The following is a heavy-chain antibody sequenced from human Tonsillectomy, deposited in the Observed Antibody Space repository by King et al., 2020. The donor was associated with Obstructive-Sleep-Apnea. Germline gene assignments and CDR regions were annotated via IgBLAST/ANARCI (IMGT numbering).Heavy chain of an antibody. D-gene: IGHD5-18*01. CDR2: IYYSGST. CDR1: GGSVSSGSYY. CDR3: ATYPGDTPMVTTFDY. J-gene: IGHJ4*02. Sequence: VQLQPSGPGLVTPSATLSLTCTVSGGSVSSGSYYWSWIRPPPGKGLEWIGYIYYSGSTNYHPSLKSRVTLSVDTSKNQFSLKLSSVTAADTAVYYCATYPGDTPMVTTFDYWGQGTLVTVSS. V-gene: IGHV4-61*01.